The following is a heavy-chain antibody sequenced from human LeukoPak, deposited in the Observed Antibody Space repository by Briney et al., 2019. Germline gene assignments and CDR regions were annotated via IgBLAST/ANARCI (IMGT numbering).Heavy chain of an antibody. Sequence: GGSLRLSCAASGLTFSRNGMHWVRQAPGKGLEWVAAISYDGSNKWHADSVKGRFTISRDNSKHTLYLQMNSLRAEDTAVYYCARGGYWGDYVFDFWGPGTLVTVSS. V-gene: IGHV3-30*03. CDR2: ISYDGSNK. J-gene: IGHJ4*02. D-gene: IGHD4-17*01. CDR1: GLTFSRNG. CDR3: ARGGYWGDYVFDF.